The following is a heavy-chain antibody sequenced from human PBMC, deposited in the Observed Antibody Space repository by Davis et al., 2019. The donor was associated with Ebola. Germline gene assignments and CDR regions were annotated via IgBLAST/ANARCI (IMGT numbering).Heavy chain of an antibody. CDR3: AKGRTIPLALDF. CDR2: INWNSDSI. D-gene: IGHD2-2*02. J-gene: IGHJ4*02. Sequence: SLKISCAGSGFASGDYAMHWVRQAPGKGLEWVSGINWNSDSIVYADSVKGRFTISRDNAKNSLYLQMNSLRGEDTAFYYCAKGRTIPLALDFWGRGTLVTVSS. CDR1: GFASGDYA. V-gene: IGHV3-9*02.